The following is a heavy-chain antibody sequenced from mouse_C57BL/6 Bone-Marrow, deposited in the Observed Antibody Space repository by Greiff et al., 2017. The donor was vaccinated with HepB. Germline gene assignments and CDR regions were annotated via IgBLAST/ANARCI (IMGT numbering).Heavy chain of an antibody. V-gene: IGHV5-17*01. D-gene: IGHD1-1*01. CDR2: ISSGSSTI. J-gene: IGHJ2*01. CDR3: ARDYGRENYFDY. Sequence: EVQLQESGGGLVKPGGSLKLSCAASGFTFSDYGMHWVRQAPEKGLEWVAYISSGSSTIYYADTVKGRFPISRDNAKNTLFLQLTSLRSEDTAMYYCARDYGRENYFDYWGQGTTLTVSS. CDR1: GFTFSDYG.